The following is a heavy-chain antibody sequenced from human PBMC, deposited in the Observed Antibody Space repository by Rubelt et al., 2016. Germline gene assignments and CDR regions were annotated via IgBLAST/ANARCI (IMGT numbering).Heavy chain of an antibody. D-gene: IGHD3-22*01. V-gene: IGHV3-7*05. CDR1: GFTFSSYW. J-gene: IGHJ4*02. CDR2: IKQDGSEK. CDR3: ARHSSGYYYCPDY. Sequence: EVQLVESGGGLVQPGGSLRLSCAASGFTFSSYWLSWVRQAPGKGLEWVANIKQDGSEKYYVDSVTGRFTIFRDNAKNALYQKMNSLRAEDTAVDYCARHSSGYYYCPDYWGQGTLVTVSS.